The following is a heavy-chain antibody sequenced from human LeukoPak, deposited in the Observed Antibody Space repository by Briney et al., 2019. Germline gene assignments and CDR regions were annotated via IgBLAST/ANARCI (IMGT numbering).Heavy chain of an antibody. CDR3: ARELTALLWFGELGY. CDR2: MSYDGDNK. V-gene: IGHV3-30*04. Sequence: GGSRRLSCAASGFTFSSYAMHWVRQAPGKGLEWVAVMSYDGDNKFYAASVKGRFTISRDNSKNALYLQMHSLRAEDTAVYYCARELTALLWFGELGYWGQGTLVTVSS. J-gene: IGHJ4*02. D-gene: IGHD3-10*01. CDR1: GFTFSSYA.